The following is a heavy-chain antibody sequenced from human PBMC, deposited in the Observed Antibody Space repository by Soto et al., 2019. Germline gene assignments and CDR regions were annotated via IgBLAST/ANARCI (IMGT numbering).Heavy chain of an antibody. J-gene: IGHJ2*01. Sequence: QVQLVESGGGVVQPGRSLRLSCAASGFTFSSYDMHWVRQAPGKGLEWVAVISYDGSNKYYADSVKGRFTISRDNSKNTLYLQMNSLRAEDTAVYYCAKDRQGSYFDLRGRGTLVTVSS. CDR1: GFTFSSYD. D-gene: IGHD6-6*01. V-gene: IGHV3-30*18. CDR2: ISYDGSNK. CDR3: AKDRQGSYFDL.